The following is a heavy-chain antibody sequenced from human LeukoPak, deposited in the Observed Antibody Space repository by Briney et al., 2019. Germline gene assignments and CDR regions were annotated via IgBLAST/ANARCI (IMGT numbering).Heavy chain of an antibody. Sequence: EASVKVSCKASGGTFSSYAISWVRQAPGQGLEWMGGIIPIFGTANYAQKFQGRVTITADESTSTAYMELSSLRSEDTAVYYCARGGITRIREWISVDYWGQGTLVTVSS. CDR2: IIPIFGTA. V-gene: IGHV1-69*13. J-gene: IGHJ4*02. CDR3: ARGGITRIREWISVDY. CDR1: GGTFSSYA. D-gene: IGHD1/OR15-1a*01.